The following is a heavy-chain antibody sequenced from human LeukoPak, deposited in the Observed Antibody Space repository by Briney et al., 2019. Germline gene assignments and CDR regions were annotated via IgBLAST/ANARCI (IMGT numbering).Heavy chain of an antibody. Sequence: SETLSLTSAVYRGSFTGYYWSCIRQPPGKGLEWIGEINHSGTTDYNPSLNSRVTISVDTSKNQFSLKLSSVTSADTAVYYCARFASVHACYYYFAIDVWGPGTTVTVSS. J-gene: IGHJ6*02. CDR1: RGSFTGYY. CDR3: ARFASVHACYYYFAIDV. D-gene: IGHD3-10*01. CDR2: INHSGTT. V-gene: IGHV4-34*01.